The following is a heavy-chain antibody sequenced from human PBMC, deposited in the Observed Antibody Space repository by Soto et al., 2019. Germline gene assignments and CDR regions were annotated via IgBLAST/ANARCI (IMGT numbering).Heavy chain of an antibody. D-gene: IGHD2-2*01. CDR3: GRDLGDSCSTSFARTDV. J-gene: IGHJ6*02. V-gene: IGHV4-30-4*01. Sequence: SETLSLTCTVSGDSISSGDYYWSWIRQPPGKGLEWIGYIYYSGSTYYNPSLKSRVTISVDTSKNQFSLKQSPVTADVTAVYYWGRDLGDSCSTSFARTDVWGQGATVTVAS. CDR2: IYYSGST. CDR1: GDSISSGDYY.